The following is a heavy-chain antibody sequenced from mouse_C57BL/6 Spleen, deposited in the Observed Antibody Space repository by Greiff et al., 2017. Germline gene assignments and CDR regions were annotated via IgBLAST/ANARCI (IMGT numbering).Heavy chain of an antibody. CDR2: ISSGSSTI. D-gene: IGHD1-1*01. CDR1: GFTFSDYG. V-gene: IGHV5-17*01. CDR3: ARKNYGNAMDY. Sequence: EVKLVESGGGLVKPGGSLKLSCAASGFTFSDYGMHWVRQAPEKGLEWVAYISSGSSTIYYADTVKGRFTIYRDNAKNTLFLQMTSRRSEDTAMDYCARKNYGNAMDYWGQGTSVTVSS. J-gene: IGHJ4*01.